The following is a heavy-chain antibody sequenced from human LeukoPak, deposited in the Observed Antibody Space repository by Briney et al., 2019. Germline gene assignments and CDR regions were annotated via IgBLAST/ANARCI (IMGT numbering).Heavy chain of an antibody. Sequence: GGSLRLSCAASGLSVSSNNIHWVRQAPGGGLEWVSYISAGSGTIYSADSVKGRFTISRDNARNSLYLQMNSLRAEDTAVYYCARDLGLRRMIWGRGTLVIVSS. CDR2: ISAGSGTI. D-gene: IGHD6-25*01. CDR1: GLSVSSNN. V-gene: IGHV3-48*04. J-gene: IGHJ2*01. CDR3: ARDLGLRRMI.